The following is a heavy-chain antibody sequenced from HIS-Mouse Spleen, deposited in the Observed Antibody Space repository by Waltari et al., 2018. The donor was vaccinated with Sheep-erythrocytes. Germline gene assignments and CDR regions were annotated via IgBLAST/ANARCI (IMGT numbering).Heavy chain of an antibody. CDR2: IKRKTDGGTT. CDR3: TLVPYY. Sequence: EVQLVESGGGLVKPGGSLRLSCAASGFTFSNAWMSWVRQAPGKGREWVGRIKRKTDGGTTDYAAPVKGRFTISRDDSKNTLYLQMNSLKTEDTAVYYCTLVPYYWGQGTLVTVSS. V-gene: IGHV3-15*01. CDR1: GFTFSNAW. J-gene: IGHJ4*02.